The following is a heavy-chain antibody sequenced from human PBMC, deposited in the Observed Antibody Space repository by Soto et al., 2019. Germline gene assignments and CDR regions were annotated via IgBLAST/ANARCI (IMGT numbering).Heavy chain of an antibody. Sequence: GASVKVSCKASGYTFSNYHMHWVRQAPGQGLEWMGIINPSDGSTSYAQKFQGRVTMTRDTSTSTVYMELSSLRSEDTTVYYCARDSGYYRSSGYFDFWRQGTLVTVSS. CDR1: GYTFSNYH. J-gene: IGHJ4*02. CDR3: ARDSGYYRSSGYFDF. CDR2: INPSDGST. D-gene: IGHD3-22*01. V-gene: IGHV1-46*03.